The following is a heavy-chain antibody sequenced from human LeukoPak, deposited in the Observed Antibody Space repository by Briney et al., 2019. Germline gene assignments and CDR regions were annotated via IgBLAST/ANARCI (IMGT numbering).Heavy chain of an antibody. D-gene: IGHD6-6*01. CDR2: IFYIGST. J-gene: IGHJ4*02. Sequence: PSETLSLTCTVSGGSISSYYWSWIRQPPGKGLEYIGYIFYIGSTNYNPSLQSRVIISVDTSKNQFSLKLNSVTAADTAVYYCASYSSSRSGFDYWGQGILVTVSS. CDR1: GGSISSYY. CDR3: ASYSSSRSGFDY. V-gene: IGHV4-59*01.